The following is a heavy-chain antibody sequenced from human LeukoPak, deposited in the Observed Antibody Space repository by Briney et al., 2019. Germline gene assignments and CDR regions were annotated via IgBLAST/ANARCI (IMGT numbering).Heavy chain of an antibody. CDR1: GGSISSSSYY. Sequence: PSETLSLTCTVSGGSISSSSYYWGWIRRPPGKGLEWSGSIYYSGSTYYNPSLKSRVTISVDTSKNQFSLKLSSVTAADTAVYYCASIGYCSSTSCYSWFDPWGQGTLVTVSS. D-gene: IGHD2-2*01. J-gene: IGHJ5*02. V-gene: IGHV4-39*01. CDR2: IYYSGST. CDR3: ASIGYCSSTSCYSWFDP.